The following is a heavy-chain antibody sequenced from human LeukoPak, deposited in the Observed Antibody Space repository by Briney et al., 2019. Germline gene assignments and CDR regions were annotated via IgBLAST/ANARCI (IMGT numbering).Heavy chain of an antibody. J-gene: IGHJ5*02. CDR2: MNPNSGHT. Sequence: ASVKVSCKASGYTFTSYDINWVRQATGQGLEWMGWMNPNSGHTGYAQKFQGRVTMTRNTSITTAYMELSSPRSEDTAVYYCARMHYYDSSGDNWFDPWGQGTLVTVSS. CDR1: GYTFTSYD. V-gene: IGHV1-8*01. CDR3: ARMHYYDSSGDNWFDP. D-gene: IGHD3-22*01.